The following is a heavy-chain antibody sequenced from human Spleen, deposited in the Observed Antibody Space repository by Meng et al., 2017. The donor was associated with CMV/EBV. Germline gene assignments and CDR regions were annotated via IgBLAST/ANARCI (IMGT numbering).Heavy chain of an antibody. CDR1: GFTFDDYS. D-gene: IGHD2-2*01. V-gene: IGHV3-23*01. J-gene: IGHJ5*02. CDR3: AKDPCSSTSLNWFDP. CDR2: ISGSGGST. Sequence: GESLKISCAASGFTFDDYSMHWVRQAPGKGLEWVSAISGSGGSTYYADSVKGRFTISRDNSKNTLYLQMNSLRAEDTAVYYCAKDPCSSTSLNWFDPWGQGTLVTVSS.